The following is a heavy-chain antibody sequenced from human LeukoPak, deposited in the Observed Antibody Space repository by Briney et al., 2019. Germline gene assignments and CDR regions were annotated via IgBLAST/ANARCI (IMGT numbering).Heavy chain of an antibody. D-gene: IGHD4-23*01. J-gene: IGHJ4*02. CDR1: GFPFSIYG. CDR2: IWYDGSNK. CDR3: ARDPYDGGKGPFDY. Sequence: GSSPSLLCAASGFPFSIYGVHGVREARGKGLEGVAVIWYDGSNKYYADSVKGRFTISRDNSKNTLYLQMNSLRAEDTAVYDCARDPYDGGKGPFDYWGQGTLVTVSS. V-gene: IGHV3-33*01.